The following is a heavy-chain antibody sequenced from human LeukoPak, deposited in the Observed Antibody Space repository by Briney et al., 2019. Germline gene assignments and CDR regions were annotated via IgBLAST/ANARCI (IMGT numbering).Heavy chain of an antibody. Sequence: GGSLRLPCVASGFTFSSYAMSWVRQAPGKGLEWVSLISTSSRTHYADSMKGRFTISRDNSRNTLCLQINSLRAEDTAVYYCAKDLDSTGSWPPEYFQHWGQGSLVTVSS. D-gene: IGHD3-22*01. V-gene: IGHV3-23*01. J-gene: IGHJ1*01. CDR3: AKDLDSTGSWPPEYFQH. CDR1: GFTFSSYA. CDR2: ISTSSRT.